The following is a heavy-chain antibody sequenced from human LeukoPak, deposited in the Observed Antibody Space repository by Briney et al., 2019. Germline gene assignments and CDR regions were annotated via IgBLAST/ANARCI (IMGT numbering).Heavy chain of an antibody. D-gene: IGHD5-24*01. CDR1: AGSFSGYY. CDR2: INHSGST. CDR3: ARDKRDGYNYCFDY. J-gene: IGHJ4*02. Sequence: SETLSLTCAVYAGSFSGYYWSWIRQPPGKGLEWIGEINHSGSTNYNPSLKSRVTISVDTSKNQFSLKLSSVTAADTAVYYCARDKRDGYNYCFDYWGQGTLVTVSS. V-gene: IGHV4-34*09.